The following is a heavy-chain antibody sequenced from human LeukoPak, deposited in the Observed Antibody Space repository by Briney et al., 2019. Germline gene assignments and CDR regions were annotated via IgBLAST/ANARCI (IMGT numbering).Heavy chain of an antibody. Sequence: SETLSLTCTVSGGSINSGSQYRSWIRQPAGKGLEWIGRIYTSGGTNYNPSLKSRVTISVDTSKNQFSLKLSSVTAADTAVYYCARVGSDYLSFDYWGQGTLVTVSS. CDR1: GGSINSGSQY. CDR2: IYTSGGT. CDR3: ARVGSDYLSFDY. V-gene: IGHV4-61*02. D-gene: IGHD4-17*01. J-gene: IGHJ4*02.